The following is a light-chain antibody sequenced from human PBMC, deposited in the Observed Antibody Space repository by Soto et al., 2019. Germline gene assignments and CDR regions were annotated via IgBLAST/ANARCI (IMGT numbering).Light chain of an antibody. CDR3: QQRHMWPIT. CDR2: DAY. J-gene: IGKJ5*01. Sequence: TQSPSTLPASVGDRVTITCRASQSISNWLAWYQQKPGQAPRLLIYDAYNRATGIPPRFSGSGSGTDFTLTISSLEPEDSAVYYCQQRHMWPITFGQGTRLEIK. CDR1: QSISNW. V-gene: IGKV3-11*01.